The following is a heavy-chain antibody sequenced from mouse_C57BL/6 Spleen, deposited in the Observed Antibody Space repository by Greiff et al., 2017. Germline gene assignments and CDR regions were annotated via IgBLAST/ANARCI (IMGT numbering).Heavy chain of an antibody. D-gene: IGHD1-1*01. J-gene: IGHJ3*01. CDR3: ASPYYYGSSQAWFAY. Sequence: EVQLQQSGPELVKHGASVKISCKASGYSFTDYNMNWVKQSNGKSLEWIGVINPNYGTTSYNQKFKGKATLTVDQSSSTAYMQLNSLTSEDSAVYYCASPYYYGSSQAWFAYWGQGTLVTVSA. CDR2: INPNYGTT. V-gene: IGHV1-39*01. CDR1: GYSFTDYN.